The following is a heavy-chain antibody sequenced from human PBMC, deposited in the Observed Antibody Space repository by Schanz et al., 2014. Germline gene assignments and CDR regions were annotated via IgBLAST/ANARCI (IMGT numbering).Heavy chain of an antibody. CDR3: ARVSMEFERGKSYYYYMDV. CDR1: GGTFSSDT. Sequence: QVQLVQSGAELRKPGTSVKVSCKASGGTFSSDTFSWVRQAPGQGLEWMGRIVPIAGITNYAQRFQGRVTITADKSSDTAYMELSSLRSEDTAVYYCARVSMEFERGKSYYYYMDVWGRGTTXTVSS. D-gene: IGHD3-10*01. CDR2: IVPIAGIT. V-gene: IGHV1-69*09. J-gene: IGHJ6*03.